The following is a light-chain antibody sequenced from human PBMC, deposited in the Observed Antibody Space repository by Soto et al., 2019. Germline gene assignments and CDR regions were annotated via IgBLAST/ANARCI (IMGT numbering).Light chain of an antibody. CDR1: RNVGTW. V-gene: IGKV1-5*03. Sequence: DIQMTQSPSTLSASVGERVTINCRASRNVGTWLAWYQQKPGKAPNLLIYKASNLERGVPSRFSGSGSGTEFTLTISSLQPDDLATYYCQQNNRYPWTFGQGTKVDI. J-gene: IGKJ1*01. CDR3: QQNNRYPWT. CDR2: KAS.